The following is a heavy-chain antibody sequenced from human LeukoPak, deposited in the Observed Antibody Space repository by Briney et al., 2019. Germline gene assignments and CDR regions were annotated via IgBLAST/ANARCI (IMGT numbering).Heavy chain of an antibody. J-gene: IGHJ6*02. V-gene: IGHV4-31*03. Sequence: PSETLSLTCTVSGGSISSGGYYWSWIRQHPGKGLEWIGHIYYSGSTSYNPSLKSRVTISVDTSKNQFSLKLSSVTAADTAVYYCARAGFWSGYDPYGMDVWGQGTTVTVSS. D-gene: IGHD3-3*01. CDR1: GGSISSGGYY. CDR2: IYYSGST. CDR3: ARAGFWSGYDPYGMDV.